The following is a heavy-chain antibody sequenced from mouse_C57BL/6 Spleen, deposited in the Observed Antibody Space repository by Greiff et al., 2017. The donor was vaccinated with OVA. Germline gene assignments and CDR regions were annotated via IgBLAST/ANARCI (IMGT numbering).Heavy chain of an antibody. CDR3: ARSIVYDYDGGYYFDY. V-gene: IGHV5-4*03. Sequence: EVKVVESGGGLVKPGGSLKLSCAASGFTFSSYAMSWVRQTPEKRLEWVATISDGGSYTYYPDNVKGRFTISRDNAKNNLYLQMSHLKSEDTAMYYCARSIVYDYDGGYYFDYWGQGTTLTVSS. CDR2: ISDGGSYT. D-gene: IGHD2-4*01. CDR1: GFTFSSYA. J-gene: IGHJ2*01.